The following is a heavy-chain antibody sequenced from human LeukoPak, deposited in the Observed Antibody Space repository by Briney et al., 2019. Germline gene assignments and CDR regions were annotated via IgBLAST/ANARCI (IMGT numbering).Heavy chain of an antibody. CDR3: AKQIRGYYPFDY. CDR2: ISSSGSTI. D-gene: IGHD3-3*01. Sequence: GGSLRLSCAASGFTFSDYYMSWVRQAPGKGLEWVSYISSSGSTIYYADSVKGRFTVSRDNSKNTLYLQMNSLRAEDTAVYFCAKQIRGYYPFDYWGQGTLVTVSS. J-gene: IGHJ4*02. V-gene: IGHV3-11*01. CDR1: GFTFSDYY.